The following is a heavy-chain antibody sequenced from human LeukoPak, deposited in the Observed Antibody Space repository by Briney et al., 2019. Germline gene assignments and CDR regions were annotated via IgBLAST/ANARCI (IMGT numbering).Heavy chain of an antibody. CDR1: RVSFISYA. V-gene: IGHV3-30*04. D-gene: IGHD2-2*01. Sequence: GSLILSCAAARVSFISYAMHWLLQAPGRGREWWAGISHDETKKYYADSVKGRVTISRDNSKNQLYLQMNNVRAEDTAGYYCVRAWAVVADPRFASSGPGTLVTASS. CDR3: VRAWAVVADPRFAS. J-gene: IGHJ4*02. CDR2: ISHDETKK.